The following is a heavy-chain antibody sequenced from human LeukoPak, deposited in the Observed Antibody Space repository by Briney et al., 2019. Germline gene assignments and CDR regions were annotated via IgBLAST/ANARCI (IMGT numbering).Heavy chain of an antibody. D-gene: IGHD2-15*01. CDR3: ARDAATYDAFDI. Sequence: SQTLSLTCTVSGGSISSGGCHWSWIRQHPGKGLEWIGYIYYSGSTYYNPSLKSRVTISVDTSKNQFSLKLSSVTAADTAVYYCARDAATYDAFDIWGQGTMVTVSS. J-gene: IGHJ3*02. V-gene: IGHV4-31*03. CDR2: IYYSGST. CDR1: GGSISSGGCH.